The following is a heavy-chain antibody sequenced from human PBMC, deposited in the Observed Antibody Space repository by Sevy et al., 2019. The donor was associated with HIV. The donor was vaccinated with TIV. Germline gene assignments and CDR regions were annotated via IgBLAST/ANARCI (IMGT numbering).Heavy chain of an antibody. D-gene: IGHD1-26*01. CDR3: ARDGAGGYYYGMDV. J-gene: IGHJ6*02. Sequence: ASVKVSCKASGGTFSSYAISWVRQAPGQGLEWMGGIIPIFGTANYAQKFQGRVTITADESTSTAYMELSSLRSEDTAVYYCARDGAGGYYYGMDVWGQGTTVTVSS. CDR2: IIPIFGTA. V-gene: IGHV1-69*13. CDR1: GGTFSSYA.